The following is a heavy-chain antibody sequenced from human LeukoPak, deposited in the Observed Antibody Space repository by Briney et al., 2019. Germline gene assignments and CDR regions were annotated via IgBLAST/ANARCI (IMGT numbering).Heavy chain of an antibody. J-gene: IGHJ5*02. CDR3: ARDYYYGSGSYYKRNWFDP. CDR2: ISSSSSYI. V-gene: IGHV3-21*01. D-gene: IGHD3-10*01. CDR1: GFTFSSYS. Sequence: GGSLRLSCAASGFTFSSYSMNWVRQAPGKGLEWVSSISSSSSYIYYADSVKGRFTISRDNAKNSLYLQMNSLRAEDTAVYYCARDYYYGSGSYYKRNWFDPWGQGTLVTVSS.